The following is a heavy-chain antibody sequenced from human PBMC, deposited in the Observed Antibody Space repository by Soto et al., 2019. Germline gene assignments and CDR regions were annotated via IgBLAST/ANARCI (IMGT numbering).Heavy chain of an antibody. CDR1: GFTFSSYA. J-gene: IGHJ4*02. D-gene: IGHD3-22*01. V-gene: IGHV3-23*01. Sequence: PGGSLRLSCAASGFTFSSYAMSWVRQAPGKGLEWVSAISGSGGSTYYADSVKGRFTISRDNSKNTLYLQMNSLRAEDTAVYYCAKVPTDYASSAYSGYFDYWGQGTLVTVSS. CDR2: ISGSGGST. CDR3: AKVPTDYASSAYSGYFDY.